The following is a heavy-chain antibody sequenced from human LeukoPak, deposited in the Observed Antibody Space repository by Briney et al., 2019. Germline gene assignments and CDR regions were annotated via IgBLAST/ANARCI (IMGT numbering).Heavy chain of an antibody. D-gene: IGHD5-18*01. Sequence: SETLSLTCTVSGYSISSGYYWGWIRQPPGKGLEWIGSIYHSGSTYYNPSLKSRVTISVDTSKNQFSLKLSSVTAADMAVYYCARVPGYSYGKIDYWGQGTLVTVSS. CDR2: IYHSGST. V-gene: IGHV4-38-2*02. CDR1: GYSISSGYY. CDR3: ARVPGYSYGKIDY. J-gene: IGHJ4*02.